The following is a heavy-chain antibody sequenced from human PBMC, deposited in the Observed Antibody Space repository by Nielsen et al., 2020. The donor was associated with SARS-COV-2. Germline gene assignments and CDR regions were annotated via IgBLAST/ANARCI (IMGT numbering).Heavy chain of an antibody. J-gene: IGHJ3*02. CDR1: GGSFSGYY. D-gene: IGHD3-22*01. Sequence: SQTLSLTCAVYGGSFSGYYWSWIRQPPGKGLEWIGEINHSGSTNYNPSLKSRVTISVDTSKNQFSLKLSSVTAADTAVYYCARWPAGDYDSSGYPIMRDAFDIWGQGTMVTVSS. CDR3: ARWPAGDYDSSGYPIMRDAFDI. V-gene: IGHV4-34*01. CDR2: INHSGST.